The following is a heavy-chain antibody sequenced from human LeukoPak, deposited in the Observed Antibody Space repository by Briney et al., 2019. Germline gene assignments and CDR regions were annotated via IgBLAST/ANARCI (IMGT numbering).Heavy chain of an antibody. CDR1: GFSFNNYA. D-gene: IGHD2-15*01. CDR2: ISYDGGDK. CDR3: AKSQLRYCSGGSCFDAFDI. Sequence: PGGSLRLSCAASGFSFNNYAMYWVRQAPGKGLEWVALISYDGGDKYYAESMKGRITISRDNSKNTLYLQMHSLRAEDTALYYCAKSQLRYCSGGSCFDAFDIWGQGTMVTVSS. J-gene: IGHJ3*02. V-gene: IGHV3-30*18.